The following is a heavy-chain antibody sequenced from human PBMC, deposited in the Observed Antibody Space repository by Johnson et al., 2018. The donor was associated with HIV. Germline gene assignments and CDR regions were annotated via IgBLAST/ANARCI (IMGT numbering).Heavy chain of an antibody. CDR2: IKEDGNEK. J-gene: IGHJ3*02. D-gene: IGHD1-26*01. CDR3: ARDEWELDAFDI. V-gene: IGHV3-7*01. CDR1: GFSLSYYG. Sequence: VQLVESGGGVVQPGGSLRLSCAASGFSLSYYGMHWVRQAPGKGLEWVANIKEDGNEKYYVDSVNGRFTISRDNAKNSLYLQMNSLRAEDTAVYYCARDEWELDAFDIWGQGTMVTVSS.